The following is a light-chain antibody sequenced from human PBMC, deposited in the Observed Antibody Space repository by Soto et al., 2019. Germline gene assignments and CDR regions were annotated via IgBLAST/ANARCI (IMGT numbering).Light chain of an antibody. V-gene: IGLV2-11*01. CDR2: DVT. CDR3: SSFAGSYTHV. J-gene: IGLJ1*01. CDR1: NSDVGGYDY. Sequence: LTQPRSVSGSPGQAVTFSCTGTNSDVGGYDYVSWYQQLPGEAPKLIIYDVTKRPSGVPNRFSGSKSGNTASLTISGLQAEDEADYFCSSFAGSYTHVFGSGTKLTVL.